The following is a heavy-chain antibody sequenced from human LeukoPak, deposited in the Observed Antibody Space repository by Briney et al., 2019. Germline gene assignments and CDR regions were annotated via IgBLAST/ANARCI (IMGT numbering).Heavy chain of an antibody. CDR1: GGSISSSSYY. Sequence: KPSETLSLTCTVSGGSISSSSYYWGWIRQPPGKGLEWIGSIYYSVSTYYNPSLKSRVTISVDTSKNQFSLKLSSVTAADTAVYYCARVRAGSGSYPLDYWGQGTLVTVSS. D-gene: IGHD3-10*01. J-gene: IGHJ4*02. CDR3: ARVRAGSGSYPLDY. CDR2: IYYSVST. V-gene: IGHV4-39*07.